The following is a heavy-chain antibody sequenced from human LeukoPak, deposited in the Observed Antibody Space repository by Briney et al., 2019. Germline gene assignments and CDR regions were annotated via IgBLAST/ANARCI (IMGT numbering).Heavy chain of an antibody. CDR3: ARVGHCSSTTYFIDY. D-gene: IGHD2-2*01. Sequence: GGSLTLSCAASGFTVSSKYMSWVRQAPGKGLEWVSVIYSGGSTYYADSVKGRFTISRDNSKNTVYLQMNSLRAEDTAVYYCARVGHCSSTTYFIDYWGQGTLVTVSS. J-gene: IGHJ4*02. CDR2: IYSGGST. V-gene: IGHV3-66*01. CDR1: GFTVSSKY.